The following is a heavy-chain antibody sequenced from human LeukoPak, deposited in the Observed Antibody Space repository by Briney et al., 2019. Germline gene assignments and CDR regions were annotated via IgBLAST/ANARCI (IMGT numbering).Heavy chain of an antibody. V-gene: IGHV3-33*06. J-gene: IGHJ4*02. D-gene: IGHD6-19*01. CDR3: AKSSSGYFDY. CDR1: GFTFSSYW. Sequence: PGGSLRLSCAASGFTFSSYWMSWVRQAPGKGLEWVAVIWYDGSNKYYADSVKGRFTISRDNSKNTLYLQMNSLRAEDTAVYYCAKSSSGYFDYWGQGTLVTVSS. CDR2: IWYDGSNK.